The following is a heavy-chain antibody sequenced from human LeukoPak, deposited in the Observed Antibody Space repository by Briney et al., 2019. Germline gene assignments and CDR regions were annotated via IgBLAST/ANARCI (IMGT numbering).Heavy chain of an antibody. J-gene: IGHJ5*02. D-gene: IGHD6-6*01. V-gene: IGHV4-34*01. CDR2: VNDSGST. CDR3: ARNSAYSSSSGINL. CDR1: GGSFGGYY. Sequence: PSETLSLTCTVSGGSFGGYYWSCVRHPPGKELESIGEVNDSGSTHYNPSLKSRVTMSVDTSTNQISLTLSSVTAADTAVYYCARNSAYSSSSGINLWGQGTLVTVSS.